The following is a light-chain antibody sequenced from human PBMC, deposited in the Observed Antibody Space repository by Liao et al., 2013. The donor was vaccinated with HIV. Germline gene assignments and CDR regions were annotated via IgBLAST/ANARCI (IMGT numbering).Light chain of an antibody. J-gene: IGLJ1*01. CDR3: QVWDSSSDV. CDR1: NIGSKS. Sequence: SYELTQPPSVSVAPGKTARITCGGNNIGSKSVHWYQQKPGQAPVLVIYSDSDRPSGIPERFSGSNSGNTATLTISRVEAGDEADYYCQVWDSSSDVFGTGTKVTVL. CDR2: SDS. V-gene: IGLV3-21*01.